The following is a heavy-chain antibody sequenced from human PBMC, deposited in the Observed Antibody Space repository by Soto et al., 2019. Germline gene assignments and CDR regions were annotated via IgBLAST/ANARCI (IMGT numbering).Heavy chain of an antibody. CDR3: ARVSGIVLMVYATEPYYFDY. CDR1: GGSISSGDYY. V-gene: IGHV4-30-4*01. CDR2: IYYSGST. D-gene: IGHD2-8*01. Sequence: SETLSLTCTVSGGSISSGDYYWSWIRQPPGKGLEWIGYIYYSGSTYYNPSLKSRVTISVDTSKNQFSLKLSSVTAADTAVYYCARVSGIVLMVYATEPYYFDYWGQRTLVTVSS. J-gene: IGHJ4*02.